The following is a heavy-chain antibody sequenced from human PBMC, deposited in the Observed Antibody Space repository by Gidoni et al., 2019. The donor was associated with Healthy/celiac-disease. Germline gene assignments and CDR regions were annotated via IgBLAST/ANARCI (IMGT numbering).Heavy chain of an antibody. J-gene: IGHJ1*01. D-gene: IGHD2-21*02. CDR2: ISGSGGST. CDR1: VFTFSSYA. CDR3: AKTAPVVTTLEYFQH. Sequence: DVQLLESGVGLVQPGGSLILSFAASVFTFSSYAMSWVRQAPGKGLEWVSAISGSGGSTYDADSVKGRFTISRDNSKNTMYLQMNSLRAEDTAVYYCAKTAPVVTTLEYFQHWGQGTLVTVSS. V-gene: IGHV3-23*01.